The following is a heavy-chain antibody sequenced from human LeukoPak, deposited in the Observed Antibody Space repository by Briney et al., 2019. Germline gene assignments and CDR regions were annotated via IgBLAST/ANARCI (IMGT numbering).Heavy chain of an antibody. V-gene: IGHV3-74*01. J-gene: IGHJ4*02. Sequence: GGSLRLSCAASGFTFNNHWLHWVRQAPGKGLVWISRINTDGRTTDYADSVKGRFTISRDNAKNTLYLQMNSLRAEDTAVYYCGRDVNWNQIDYWGQGSLVTVSS. CDR3: GRDVNWNQIDY. CDR1: GFTFNNHW. D-gene: IGHD1-20*01. CDR2: INTDGRTT.